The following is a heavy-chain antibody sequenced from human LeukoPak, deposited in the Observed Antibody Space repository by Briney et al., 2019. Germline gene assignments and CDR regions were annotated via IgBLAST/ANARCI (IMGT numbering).Heavy chain of an antibody. Sequence: GGSLRLSCAASGLTFSNYGMSWVRQAPGKGLEWVSDISGSGGSTYYADSVKGRFTISRDNSKNTPYLQMNSLRAEDTAVYYCARDPGYYYYMDVWGKGTTVTVSS. CDR1: GLTFSNYG. CDR2: ISGSGGST. J-gene: IGHJ6*03. V-gene: IGHV3-23*01. CDR3: ARDPGYYYYMDV.